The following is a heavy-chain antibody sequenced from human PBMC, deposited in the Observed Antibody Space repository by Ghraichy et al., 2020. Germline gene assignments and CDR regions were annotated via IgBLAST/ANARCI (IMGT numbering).Heavy chain of an antibody. J-gene: IGHJ4*02. CDR1: GSISSGSHY. V-gene: IGHV4-61*02. CDR3: ARFIAVAGRYYFDY. CDR2: IYMSGST. D-gene: IGHD6-19*01. Sequence: GSISSGSHYWSWIRQPAGKGLEWIGRIYMSGSTNYNPSLKSRVTISVDTSRNQFSLKLSSVTAADTAVYYCARFIAVAGRYYFDYWGQGTLVTVSS.